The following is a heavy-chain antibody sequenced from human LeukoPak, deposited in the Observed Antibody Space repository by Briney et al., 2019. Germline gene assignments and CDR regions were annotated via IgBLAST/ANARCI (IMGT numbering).Heavy chain of an antibody. CDR2: INPSGGST. V-gene: IGHV1-46*01. Sequence: ASVKVPCKASGYTFTSYYMHWVRQAPGQGLEWMGIINPSGGSTGYAQKFQGRVTMTRDMSTSTVYMELSSLRSEDTAVYYCAGGTAANFVAYYCYYYMDVWGKGTTVTISS. J-gene: IGHJ6*03. D-gene: IGHD2-2*01. CDR3: AGGTAANFVAYYCYYYMDV. CDR1: GYTFTSYY.